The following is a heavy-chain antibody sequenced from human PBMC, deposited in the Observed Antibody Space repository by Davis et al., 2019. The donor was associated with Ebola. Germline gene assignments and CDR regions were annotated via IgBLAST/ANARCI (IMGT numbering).Heavy chain of an antibody. CDR3: ARSIAVAGTDWFEP. Sequence: ASVKVSCKASGYTFTSYAISWVRQAPGQGLEWMGWISAYNGNTNYEQKLQGRVTMTTDTSTSTAYMELRSLRSVDTAVYYCARSIAVAGTDWFEPRGQGTLVTVSS. CDR2: ISAYNGNT. J-gene: IGHJ5*02. V-gene: IGHV1-18*01. D-gene: IGHD6-19*01. CDR1: GYTFTSYA.